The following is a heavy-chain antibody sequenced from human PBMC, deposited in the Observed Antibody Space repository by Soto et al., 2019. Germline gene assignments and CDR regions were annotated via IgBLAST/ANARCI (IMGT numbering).Heavy chain of an antibody. Sequence: GGSLRLSCAASGFTFSSYGMHWVRQAPGKGLEWVAVIWYDGSNKYYANSVKGRFTISRDNSKNTLYLQMNSLRAEDTAVYYCASEYSSSWYDGGFDYWGQGTLVTVSS. CDR2: IWYDGSNK. CDR1: GFTFSSYG. D-gene: IGHD6-13*01. CDR3: ASEYSSSWYDGGFDY. V-gene: IGHV3-33*01. J-gene: IGHJ4*02.